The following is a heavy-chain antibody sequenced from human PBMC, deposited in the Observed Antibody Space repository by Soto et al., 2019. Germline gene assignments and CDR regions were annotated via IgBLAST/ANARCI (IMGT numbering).Heavy chain of an antibody. V-gene: IGHV6-1*01. D-gene: IGHD4-4*01. CDR1: GGSVSSNGAA. CDR2: TYYRSRWYS. Sequence: SHTLSLTCAISGGSVSSNGAAWNWIRQSPSRGLEWLGRTYYRSRWYSDYAPSVKSRITVNPDTSQTQFSLQLNSVTPEDTATYYRAREPPGFHSAFDFWGQGTPVTVSS. CDR3: AREPPGFHSAFDF. J-gene: IGHJ4*02.